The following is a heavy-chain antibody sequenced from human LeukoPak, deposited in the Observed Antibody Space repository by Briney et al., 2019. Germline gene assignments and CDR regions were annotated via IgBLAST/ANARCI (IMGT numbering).Heavy chain of an antibody. CDR3: ARDRDGYIKTATFDY. CDR2: IIPIFGTA. Sequence: SVKVSCTASGGTFSSYAISWVRQAPGQGLEWMGGIIPIFGTANYAQKFQGRVTITADESTSTAYMELSSLRSEDTAVYYCARDRDGYIKTATFDYWGQGTLVTVSS. CDR1: GGTFSSYA. D-gene: IGHD5-24*01. V-gene: IGHV1-69*13. J-gene: IGHJ4*02.